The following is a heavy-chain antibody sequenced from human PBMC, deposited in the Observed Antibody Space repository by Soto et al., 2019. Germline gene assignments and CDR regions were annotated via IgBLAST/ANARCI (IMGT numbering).Heavy chain of an antibody. CDR3: ASRTYCSGGSCYRT. CDR2: IYHSGST. V-gene: IGHV4-4*02. J-gene: IGHJ5*02. Sequence: QVQLQESGPGLVKPSGTLSLTCAVSSGSISSSNWWSWVRQPPAKGLEGIGEIYHSGSTNYNPSLKSRVTISVDKSKNQFSLKLSSVTAADTAVYYCASRTYCSGGSCYRTLGQGTLVTVSS. CDR1: SGSISSSNW. D-gene: IGHD2-15*01.